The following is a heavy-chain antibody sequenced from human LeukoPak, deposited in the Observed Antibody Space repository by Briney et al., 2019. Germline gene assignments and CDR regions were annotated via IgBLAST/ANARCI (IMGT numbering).Heavy chain of an antibody. CDR3: ATNVQLEPPGGYYFDY. J-gene: IGHJ4*02. D-gene: IGHD1-1*01. CDR1: GYTLTELS. CDR2: FDPEDGET. V-gene: IGHV1-24*01. Sequence: GSVKVSCKVSGYTLTELSMHWVRQAPGKGLEWMGGFDPEDGETIYAQKFQGRVTMTEGTSTDTAYMELSSLRSEDTAVYYCATNVQLEPPGGYYFDYWGQGTLVTVSS.